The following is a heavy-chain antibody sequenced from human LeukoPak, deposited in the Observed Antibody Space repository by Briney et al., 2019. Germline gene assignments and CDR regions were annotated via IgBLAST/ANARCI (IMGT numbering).Heavy chain of an antibody. J-gene: IGHJ6*03. Sequence: ASVKVSCKVSGYTLTELSMHWVRQAPGKGLEWMGGFDPEDGETIYAQEFQGRVTMTEDTSTDTAYMELSSLRSEDTAVYYCARGPPGEHYYYYYMDVWGKGTTVTISS. V-gene: IGHV1-24*01. CDR1: GYTLTELS. CDR3: ARGPPGEHYYYYYMDV. CDR2: FDPEDGET. D-gene: IGHD3-10*01.